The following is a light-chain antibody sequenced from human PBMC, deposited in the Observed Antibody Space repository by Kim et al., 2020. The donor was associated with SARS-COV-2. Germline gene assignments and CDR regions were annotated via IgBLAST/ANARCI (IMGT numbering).Light chain of an antibody. V-gene: IGLV3-1*01. Sequence: SYELTQPPSVSVSPGQTASITCSGDKLGDKYACWYQQKPGQSPVLVIYLDSKRPSGIPERFSGSNSGNTATLTISGTQAMDEADYHCQAWDSSTAEVFGG. CDR1: KLGDKY. CDR3: QAWDSSTAEV. J-gene: IGLJ2*01. CDR2: LDS.